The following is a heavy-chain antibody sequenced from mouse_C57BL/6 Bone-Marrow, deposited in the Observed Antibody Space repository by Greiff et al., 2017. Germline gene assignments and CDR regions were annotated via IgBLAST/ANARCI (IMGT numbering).Heavy chain of an antibody. Sequence: EVQLQQSGAELVRPGVSVKLSCTASGFHIKDDYMHWVKQRPEQGLEWIGWIDPENGDTEYASKFQGKATITVDTSSNTAYLQLSSLTAEDTAVYYCTRIAYWGQVTLVTVTA. CDR2: IDPENGDT. J-gene: IGHJ3*01. CDR3: TRIAY. V-gene: IGHV14-4*01. CDR1: GFHIKDDY.